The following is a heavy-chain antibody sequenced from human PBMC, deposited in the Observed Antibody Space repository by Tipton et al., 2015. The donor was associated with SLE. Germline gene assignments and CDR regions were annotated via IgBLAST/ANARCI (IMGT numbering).Heavy chain of an antibody. J-gene: IGHJ4*02. CDR1: GFIFSAYA. CDR3: AKGVGGTPLDY. CDR2: IGRSGRST. V-gene: IGHV3-23*01. Sequence: SLRLSCAASGFIFSAYAMTWVRQAPGKGLEWVSSIGRSGRSTYYADSVKGRFTISRDNSENTLYLQMNSLRGEDAAAYYCAKGVGGTPLDYWGQGALVTVSS. D-gene: IGHD1-26*01.